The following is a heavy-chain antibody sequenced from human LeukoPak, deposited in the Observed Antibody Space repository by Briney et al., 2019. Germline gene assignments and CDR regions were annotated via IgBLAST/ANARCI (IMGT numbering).Heavy chain of an antibody. V-gene: IGHV3-21*01. CDR1: GFTFSSYT. Sequence: GGSLRLSCAAYGFTFSSYTMNWVRQAPGKGLEWVSAITSGSGFKFYADSVKGRFTISRDNAKNSLYLQMNSLRAEDTAVYYCARVAGESRDYWGQGTLVTVSS. CDR2: ITSGSGFK. J-gene: IGHJ4*02. CDR3: ARVAGESRDY.